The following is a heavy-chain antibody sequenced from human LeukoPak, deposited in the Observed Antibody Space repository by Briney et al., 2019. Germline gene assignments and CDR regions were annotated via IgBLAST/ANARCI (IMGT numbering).Heavy chain of an antibody. Sequence: GGSLRLSCAASGFTFNNYAMYWVRQAPGKGLEWVSGIFGSGGSAHYADSVKGRFTISKDNSKNTVYLQLDSLRVEDTAVYYCGKTTVGYSSGRYPGWPVDYWGQGTLVTVSS. CDR2: IFGSGGSA. D-gene: IGHD2-15*01. CDR3: GKTTVGYSSGRYPGWPVDY. V-gene: IGHV3-23*01. J-gene: IGHJ4*02. CDR1: GFTFNNYA.